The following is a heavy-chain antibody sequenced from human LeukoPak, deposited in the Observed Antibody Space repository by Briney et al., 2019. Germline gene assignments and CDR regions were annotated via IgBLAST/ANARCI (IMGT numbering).Heavy chain of an antibody. Sequence: ASVKVSCKASGYTFTGYYMHWVRQAPGQGLEWMGWINPNSGGTNYAQKFQGRVTMTRDTSISTAYMELSRLRSDDTAVYYFATYYYGSGSFSPLYWGQGTLVTVSS. CDR2: INPNSGGT. J-gene: IGHJ4*02. V-gene: IGHV1-2*02. CDR3: ATYYYGSGSFSPLY. CDR1: GYTFTGYY. D-gene: IGHD3-10*01.